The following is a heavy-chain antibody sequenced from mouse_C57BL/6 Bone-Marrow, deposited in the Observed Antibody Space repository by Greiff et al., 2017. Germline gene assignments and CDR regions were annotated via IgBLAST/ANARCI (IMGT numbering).Heavy chain of an antibody. V-gene: IGHV5-4*01. J-gene: IGHJ3*01. Sequence: EVQLVESGGGLVKPGGSLKLSCAASGFTFSSYAMSWVRQTPEKRLEWVATISDGGSYTYYPDNVKGRFTISRDNAKNNLYLQMSHLKSEDTAMYYCAGVAYWGQGTLVTVSA. CDR1: GFTFSSYA. CDR2: ISDGGSYT. CDR3: AGVAY.